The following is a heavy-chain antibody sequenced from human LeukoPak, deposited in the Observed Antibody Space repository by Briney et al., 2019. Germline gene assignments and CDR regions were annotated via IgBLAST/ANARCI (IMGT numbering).Heavy chain of an antibody. V-gene: IGHV1-2*02. J-gene: IGHJ4*02. CDR1: GYTFTGYY. D-gene: IGHD3-3*01. CDR2: INPNRGGT. Sequence: GASVKVSCKASGYTFTGYYMHWVRQAPGQRREWMGWINPNRGGTNYAQKFQGRVTMTRDTSISTAYMALSRLRSDDTAVYYCARDSLPITIFGVVIRHRQNKYYFDYWGQGTLVTVSS. CDR3: ARDSLPITIFGVVIRHRQNKYYFDY.